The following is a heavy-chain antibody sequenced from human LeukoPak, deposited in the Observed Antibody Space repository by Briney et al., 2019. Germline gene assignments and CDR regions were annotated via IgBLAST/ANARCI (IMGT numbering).Heavy chain of an antibody. CDR1: GFTFSGYG. Sequence: GGSLRLSCAASGFTFSGYGMSWVRQAPGKGLKWVSAISGSGDRTYYADSVKGRFSISRDKSKNTLYVQMNSLRAEDTAVYYCAKGSIVGATSYYYMDVWGKGTTVTISS. CDR3: AKGSIVGATSYYYMDV. D-gene: IGHD1-26*01. J-gene: IGHJ6*03. V-gene: IGHV3-23*01. CDR2: ISGSGDRT.